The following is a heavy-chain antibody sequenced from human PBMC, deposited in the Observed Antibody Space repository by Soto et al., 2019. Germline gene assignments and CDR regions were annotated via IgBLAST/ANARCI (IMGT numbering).Heavy chain of an antibody. V-gene: IGHV3-48*03. CDR2: ISSSGSTI. CDR3: ARSGYCSSTSCFDYYYYGMDV. J-gene: IGHJ6*02. CDR1: GFTFSSYE. Sequence: EVQLVESGGGLVQPGGSLRLSCAASGFTFSSYEMNWVRQAPGKGLEWVSYISSSGSTIYYADSVKGRFTISRDNAKNSLYLQMNSLRAEDTAVYYCARSGYCSSTSCFDYYYYGMDVWGQGTTVTVSS. D-gene: IGHD2-2*01.